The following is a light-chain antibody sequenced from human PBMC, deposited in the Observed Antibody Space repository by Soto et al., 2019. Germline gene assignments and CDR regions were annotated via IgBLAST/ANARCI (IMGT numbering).Light chain of an antibody. V-gene: IGKV2-28*01. J-gene: IGKJ5*01. CDR1: RSLLYSDGYNY. CDR3: MQALQPFT. Sequence: VMTQSPPSLPVTPGEAASIFCRSSRSLLYSDGYNYLDWYLQKPGQSPPLLIYLRSNRASGLPDRFSGSGSGTDFTLTISRVEAEDVGVYYCMQALQPFTFAQGPRLE. CDR2: LRS.